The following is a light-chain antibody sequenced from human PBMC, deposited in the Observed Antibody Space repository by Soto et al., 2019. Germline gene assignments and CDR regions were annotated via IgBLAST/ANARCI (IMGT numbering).Light chain of an antibody. CDR3: QQYSSYPRT. J-gene: IGKJ4*01. CDR1: QGTGDW. V-gene: IGKV1-5*03. CDR2: KTS. Sequence: DIQMSQSPSTLSASVGGRVTITCRASQGTGDWLAWYQQKPGKAPKLLIYKTSTLEGGVPSRFSGSGSETEFTLTISSLQPDDFATYYCQQYSSYPRTFGGGTKVDIK.